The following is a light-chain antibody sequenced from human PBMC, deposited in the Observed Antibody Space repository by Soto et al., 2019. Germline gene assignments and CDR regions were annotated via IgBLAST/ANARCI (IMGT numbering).Light chain of an antibody. J-gene: IGLJ2*01. CDR2: GTT. Sequence: QSVLTQPPSVSGTPGQRVTISCTGSSSNIGAGYDIQWYQQLPGTAPTLLIYGTTNRPSGVSDRFSGSKSGTSVSLAITGLQTEDEADYYCQSHDSKFSLIFGGGTKLTVL. V-gene: IGLV1-40*01. CDR1: SSNIGAGYD. CDR3: QSHDSKFSLI.